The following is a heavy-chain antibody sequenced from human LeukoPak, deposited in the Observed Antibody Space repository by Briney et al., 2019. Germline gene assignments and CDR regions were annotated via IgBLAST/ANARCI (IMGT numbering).Heavy chain of an antibody. Sequence: ASVKVSCKASGYTFTSYPMNWVRQAPGQGLEWMGWINTNTGNPTYAQGFTGRFVFSLDTSVSTAYLQISSLKADDTAVYYCAGESSWHHFDYWGQGSLVTVSS. J-gene: IGHJ4*02. CDR3: AGESSWHHFDY. CDR2: INTNTGNP. V-gene: IGHV7-4-1*02. CDR1: GYTFTSYP. D-gene: IGHD6-13*01.